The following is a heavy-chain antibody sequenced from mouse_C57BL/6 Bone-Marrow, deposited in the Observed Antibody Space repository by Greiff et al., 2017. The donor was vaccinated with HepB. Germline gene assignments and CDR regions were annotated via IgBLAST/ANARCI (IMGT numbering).Heavy chain of an antibody. V-gene: IGHV1-62-2*01. CDR2: FYPGSGSI. Sequence: VQLQESGAELVKPGASVKLSCKASGYTFTEYTIHWVKQRSGQGLEWIGWFYPGSGSIKYNEKFKDKATLTADKSSSTAYMELSRLTSEDSAVYFCARHEDPVWGNYWYFDVWGTGTTVTVSS. CDR1: GYTFTEYT. D-gene: IGHD2-1*01. CDR3: ARHEDPVWGNYWYFDV. J-gene: IGHJ1*03.